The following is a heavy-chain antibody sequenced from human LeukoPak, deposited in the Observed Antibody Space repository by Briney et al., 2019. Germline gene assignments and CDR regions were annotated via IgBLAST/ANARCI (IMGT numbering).Heavy chain of an antibody. CDR2: ISGHGDGT. J-gene: IGHJ1*01. CDR1: GFTYNNAW. Sequence: GGSLRLSCAASGFTYNNAWMSWVRQAPGKELEWVSAISGHGDGTYYADSVRGRFTTSRDNSNNTLYLQMNSLRAEDTALYYCAKDKGYYASGSYKEYVQDWGQGTLVTVSS. V-gene: IGHV3-23*01. D-gene: IGHD3-10*01. CDR3: AKDKGYYASGSYKEYVQD.